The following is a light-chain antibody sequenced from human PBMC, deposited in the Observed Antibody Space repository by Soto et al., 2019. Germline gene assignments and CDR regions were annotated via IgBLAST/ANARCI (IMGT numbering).Light chain of an antibody. J-gene: IGKJ4*01. CDR2: AAS. Sequence: AIQMTQSPSSPYSSLGDRVTITCRASQGIRNDLGWYQQKPGKAPKLLIYAASSLQSGVPSRFSGSGSGTDVTPTISRLQTEDFATYYCLQDYNYPLTFCGGTKVDNK. CDR3: LQDYNYPLT. CDR1: QGIRND. V-gene: IGKV1-6*01.